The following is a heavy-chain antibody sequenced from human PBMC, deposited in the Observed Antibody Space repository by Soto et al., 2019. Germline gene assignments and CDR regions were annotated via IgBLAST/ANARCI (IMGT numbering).Heavy chain of an antibody. D-gene: IGHD6-13*01. J-gene: IGHJ5*01. Sequence: QVQLVQSGAEVKQPGASVKLSCKASGYMFTNHAIHWVRQAPGRRLQWLGWINPANGDRRFSVTFQGRVTITCDTSATTAYMDLSSLNSEDTAVYYCATSGASSPGNWFDSWGQGTLVTVSS. CDR2: INPANGDR. CDR1: GYMFTNHA. CDR3: ATSGASSPGNWFDS. V-gene: IGHV1-3*01.